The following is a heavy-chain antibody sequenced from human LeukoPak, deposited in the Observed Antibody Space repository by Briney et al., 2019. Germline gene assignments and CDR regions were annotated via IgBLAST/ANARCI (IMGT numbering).Heavy chain of an antibody. Sequence: GASVKVSCKVSGYTLTELSMHWVRQAPGQGLEWMGWISAYNGNTNYAQKPQGRVTMTTDTSTSTAYMELRSLRSDDTAVYYCARARITIFGVVIMPDAFDIWGQGTMVTVSS. V-gene: IGHV1-18*01. D-gene: IGHD3-3*01. CDR1: GYTLTELS. CDR3: ARARITIFGVVIMPDAFDI. CDR2: ISAYNGNT. J-gene: IGHJ3*02.